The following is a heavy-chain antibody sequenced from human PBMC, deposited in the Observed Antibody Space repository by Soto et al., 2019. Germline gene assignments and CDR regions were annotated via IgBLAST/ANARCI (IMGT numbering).Heavy chain of an antibody. CDR3: ARDRSYCSSTSCYIFYY. J-gene: IGHJ4*02. Sequence: ASVKVSFKASGYTFTGYYMHWVRQAPGQGLEWMGWINPNSGGTNYAQKFQGRVTMTRDTSISTAYMELSRLRSDDTAVYYCARDRSYCSSTSCYIFYYWGQGTLVTVSS. D-gene: IGHD2-2*02. CDR2: INPNSGGT. V-gene: IGHV1-2*02. CDR1: GYTFTGYY.